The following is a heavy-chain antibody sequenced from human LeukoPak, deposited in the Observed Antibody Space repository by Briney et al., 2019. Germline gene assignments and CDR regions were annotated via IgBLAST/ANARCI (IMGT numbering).Heavy chain of an antibody. J-gene: IGHJ4*02. V-gene: IGHV3-30-3*01. CDR3: ARDPSGLPHPRGYFDY. CDR2: ISYDGSNK. CDR1: GFTFSSYA. D-gene: IGHD3-10*01. Sequence: GGSLRLSCAASGFTFSSYAMHWVRQAPGKGLEWEAVISYDGSNKYYADSVKGRFTIPRDNSKNTLYLQMNSLRAEDTAVYYCARDPSGLPHPRGYFDYWGQGTLVTVSS.